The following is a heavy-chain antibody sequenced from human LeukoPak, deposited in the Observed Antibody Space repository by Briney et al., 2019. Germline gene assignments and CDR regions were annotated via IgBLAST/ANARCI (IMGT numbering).Heavy chain of an antibody. Sequence: SQTLSLTCTVSGGSISSYYWSWIRQPPGKGLEWIGYIYYSGSTNYNPSLKSRVTISVDTSKNQFSLKQSSVTAADTAVYYCASHPYSSSYYFDYWGQGTLVTVSS. J-gene: IGHJ4*02. V-gene: IGHV4-59*01. CDR1: GGSISSYY. CDR2: IYYSGST. CDR3: ASHPYSSSYYFDY. D-gene: IGHD6-6*01.